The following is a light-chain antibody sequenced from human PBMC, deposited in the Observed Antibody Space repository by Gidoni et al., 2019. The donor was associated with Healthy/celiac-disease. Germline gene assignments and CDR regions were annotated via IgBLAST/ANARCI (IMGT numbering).Light chain of an antibody. V-gene: IGKV3-15*01. CDR3: QQDNNWPRS. CDR2: GAS. Sequence: EIVMTQSPATLSVSPGERATLSCRASQSVSSNLAWYQQKPGQAPRLLIYGASTRATGIPARFSGSGSGTEFTRTISSLQSEDFAVYYCQQDNNWPRSFGQGTKLEIK. J-gene: IGKJ2*04. CDR1: QSVSSN.